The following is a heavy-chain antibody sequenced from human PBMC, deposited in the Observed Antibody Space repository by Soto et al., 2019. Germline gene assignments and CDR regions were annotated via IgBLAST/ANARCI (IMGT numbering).Heavy chain of an antibody. CDR1: GFTFSSYA. CDR2: ISYDGSNK. J-gene: IGHJ3*02. CDR3: AREAYYYDSSGYSINANDAFDI. D-gene: IGHD3-22*01. V-gene: IGHV3-30-3*01. Sequence: GGSLRLSCAASGFTFSSYAMHWVRQAPGKGLEWVAVISYDGSNKYYADSVKGRFTISRDNSKNTLYLQMNSLRAEDTAVYYCAREAYYYDSSGYSINANDAFDIWGQGTMVTVSS.